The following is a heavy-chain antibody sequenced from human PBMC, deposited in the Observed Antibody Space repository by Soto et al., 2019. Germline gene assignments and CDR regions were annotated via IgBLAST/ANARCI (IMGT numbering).Heavy chain of an antibody. Sequence: QVQLQESGPGLVKPSETLSLTCTVSGGSISSYYWSWIRQPPGKGLEWIGHIYYSGSTNYNPSLKGRVTISVDTSKNQFSLKLSSVTAADTAVYYCARVNVDTAMVIGWGQGTLVTVSS. D-gene: IGHD5-18*01. V-gene: IGHV4-59*01. J-gene: IGHJ4*02. CDR1: GGSISSYY. CDR2: IYYSGST. CDR3: ARVNVDTAMVIG.